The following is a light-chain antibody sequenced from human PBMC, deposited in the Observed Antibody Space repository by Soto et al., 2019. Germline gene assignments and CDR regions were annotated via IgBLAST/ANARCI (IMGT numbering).Light chain of an antibody. Sequence: DIQMTQAPSSLSASVGDRVTITCRASQPISTYLNWYQLTPGKAPRLLIYGAFTLQSEVPSRFSGSGSGTDFTLTISNLQPEDVASYYCQQSSSAPPYTFGQGTKLEVK. CDR3: QQSSSAPPYT. J-gene: IGKJ2*01. CDR1: QPISTY. CDR2: GAF. V-gene: IGKV1-39*01.